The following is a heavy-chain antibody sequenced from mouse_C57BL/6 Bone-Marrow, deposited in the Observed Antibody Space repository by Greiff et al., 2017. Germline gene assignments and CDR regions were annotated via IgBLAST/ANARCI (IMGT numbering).Heavy chain of an antibody. CDR1: GFSLTSYG. CDR2: IWRGGST. Sequence: VMLVESGPGLVQPSQSLSITCTVSGFSLTSYGVHWVRQSPGKGLEWLGVIWRGGSTDYNAAFMSRLSITKDNSKSQVFFKMNSLQADDTAIYYCAKTPDSSGTDYYAMDYWGQGTSVTVSS. J-gene: IGHJ4*01. V-gene: IGHV2-5*01. CDR3: AKTPDSSGTDYYAMDY. D-gene: IGHD3-2*02.